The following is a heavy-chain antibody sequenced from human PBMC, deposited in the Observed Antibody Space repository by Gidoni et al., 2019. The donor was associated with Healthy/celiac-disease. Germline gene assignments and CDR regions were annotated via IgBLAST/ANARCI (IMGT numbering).Heavy chain of an antibody. J-gene: IGHJ3*02. D-gene: IGHD3-10*01. CDR1: GFTFSSYW. Sequence: EVQLVESGGGLVQPGGSLRLSFDASGFTFSSYWLHWCRQAPGKGLVWVSRMNSDGSSTIYADSVKGRFTISRDNAKNTLYLQMNSLRAEDTAVYYCAQPQVLWGGAFDIWGQGTMVTVSS. CDR2: MNSDGSST. V-gene: IGHV3-74*01. CDR3: AQPQVLWGGAFDI.